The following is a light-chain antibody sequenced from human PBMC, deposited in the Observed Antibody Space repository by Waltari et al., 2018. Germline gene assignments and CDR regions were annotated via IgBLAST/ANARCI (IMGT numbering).Light chain of an antibody. CDR3: ASCDALISGPL. Sequence: QSVLIQPPSASGTPGQRVTISCYGSNSNVGSDEADGHQQLPGRAPKLLIDRNNQRPSSVPYRFSGSKSGTTASLTISGLRSEDESDYYCASCDALISGPLFGGGTKLTVL. V-gene: IGLV1-47*01. CDR1: NSNVGSDE. J-gene: IGLJ2*01. CDR2: RNN.